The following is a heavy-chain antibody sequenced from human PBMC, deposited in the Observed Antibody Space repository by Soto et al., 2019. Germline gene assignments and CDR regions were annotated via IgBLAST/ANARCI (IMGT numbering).Heavy chain of an antibody. J-gene: IGHJ4*02. CDR2: IYYSWST. CDR3: ARQYGTPFDY. V-gene: IGHV4-39*01. CDR1: GGSISSSSYY. D-gene: IGHD2-15*01. Sequence: QLQLQESGPGLVKPSETLSLTCTVSGGSISSSSYYWGWIRQPPGKGLEWIGSIYYSWSTYYNPSLKSRVTISVDTSKYQFSLKLSSVTAADPAVYCCARQYGTPFDYWGQGTLVTVSS.